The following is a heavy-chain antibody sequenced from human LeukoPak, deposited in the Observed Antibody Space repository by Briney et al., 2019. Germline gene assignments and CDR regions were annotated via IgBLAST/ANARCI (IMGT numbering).Heavy chain of an antibody. D-gene: IGHD6-25*01. CDR3: ARSSGTLGWVDY. CDR2: VYYTGST. Sequence: SETLSLTCTVSGGSISSYYWSWIRQPPGKGLEWIGYVYYTGSTNYNPSLKSRVTISVDTSKNHFSLKVSSVTAADTAVYYCARSSGTLGWVDYWGQGTLVTVSS. CDR1: GGSISSYY. V-gene: IGHV4-59*08. J-gene: IGHJ4*02.